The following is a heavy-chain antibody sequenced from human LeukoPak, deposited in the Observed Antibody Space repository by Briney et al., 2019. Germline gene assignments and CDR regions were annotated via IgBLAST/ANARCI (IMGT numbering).Heavy chain of an antibody. CDR2: ISSSLTTV. CDR3: AREVDRSFDWLPPDAFDI. D-gene: IGHD3-9*01. J-gene: IGHJ3*02. Sequence: GGSLRLSCVASGFIFSDYYLTWIRQTPGKGLEWISSISSSLTTVYYADSVKGRFTVSRDNARNSVSLQMTGLRVEDTALYYCAREVDRSFDWLPPDAFDIWGQGTMVTVSS. V-gene: IGHV3-11*01. CDR1: GFIFSDYY.